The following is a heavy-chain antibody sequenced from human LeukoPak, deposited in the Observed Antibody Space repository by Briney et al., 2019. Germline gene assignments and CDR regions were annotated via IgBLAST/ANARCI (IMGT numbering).Heavy chain of an antibody. CDR3: ARGAPGIAVAGTDFCYFDY. V-gene: IGHV1-69*13. D-gene: IGHD6-19*01. J-gene: IGHJ4*02. Sequence: SVKVSCKASGGTFSSYAISWVRQAPRQGLEWMGGIIPIFGTANYAQKFQGRVTITADESTSTAYMELSSLRSEDTAVYYCARGAPGIAVAGTDFCYFDYWGQGTLVTVSS. CDR2: IIPIFGTA. CDR1: GGTFSSYA.